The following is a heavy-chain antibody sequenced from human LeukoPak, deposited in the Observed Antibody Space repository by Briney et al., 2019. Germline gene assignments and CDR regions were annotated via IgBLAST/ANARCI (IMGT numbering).Heavy chain of an antibody. J-gene: IGHJ5*02. D-gene: IGHD2-2*01. V-gene: IGHV6-1*01. CDR3: ARRLTQYDCFDP. CDR1: GDSVSSNSVT. CDR2: TYYRSTWYN. Sequence: SQTLSLTCAISGDSVSSNSVTWNWIRQSPSRGLEWLGRTYYRSTWYNDYAVSVRGRITVNPDTSKNQFSLHLNSVTPEDTAVYYCARRLTQYDCFDPWGQRILVTVSS.